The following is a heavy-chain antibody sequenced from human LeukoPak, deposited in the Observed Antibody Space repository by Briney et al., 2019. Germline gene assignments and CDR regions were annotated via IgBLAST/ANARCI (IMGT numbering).Heavy chain of an antibody. CDR2: IYSGGST. D-gene: IGHD5-12*01. CDR3: AREGGGYSGYDQLDY. V-gene: IGHV3-66*01. J-gene: IGHJ4*02. CDR1: GFTVSSNY. Sequence: GGSLRLSCAASGFTVSSNYMSWVRQAPGKGLEWVSVIYSGGSTYYADSVKGRFTISRDNAKNSLYLQMNSLRAEDTAVYYCAREGGGYSGYDQLDYWGQGTLVTVSS.